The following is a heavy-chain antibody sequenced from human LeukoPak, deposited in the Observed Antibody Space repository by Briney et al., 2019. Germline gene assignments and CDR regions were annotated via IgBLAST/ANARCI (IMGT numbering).Heavy chain of an antibody. J-gene: IGHJ4*02. CDR2: ISGSGGST. CDR3: ARDRAWNYFDY. CDR1: GFTFSSYG. D-gene: IGHD3-3*01. V-gene: IGHV3-23*01. Sequence: PGGSLRLSCAASGFTFSSYGMTWVRQAPGKGLEWVSAISGSGGSTYYADSVKGRFTISRDNSKNTLYLQMNSLRAEDTAIYYCARDRAWNYFDYWGQGTLVTVSS.